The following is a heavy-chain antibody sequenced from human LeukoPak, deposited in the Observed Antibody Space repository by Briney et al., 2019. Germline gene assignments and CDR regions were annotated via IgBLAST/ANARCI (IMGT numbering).Heavy chain of an antibody. CDR2: ISSSSYI. D-gene: IGHD6-13*01. CDR3: ARDLVYLVRPG. V-gene: IGHV3-21*01. J-gene: IGHJ4*02. Sequence: KPGGSLRLSCAASGFTFSSYSMNWVRQAPGKGLEWVSSISSSSYIYYADSVKGRFTISRDNAKNSLYLQMNSLRAEDTAAYYCARDLVYLVRPGWGQGTLVTVSS. CDR1: GFTFSSYS.